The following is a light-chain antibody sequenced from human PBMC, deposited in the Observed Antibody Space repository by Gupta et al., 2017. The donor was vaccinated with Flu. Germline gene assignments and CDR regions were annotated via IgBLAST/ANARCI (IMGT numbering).Light chain of an antibody. V-gene: IGLV1-40*01. Sequence: QPVLTQPPSVTGAPGQRVTMSCPLSSSDVGTHYDVHWYQQLPGTGPRLLIYGYTDRPSGVAYRFSGFKSGTSAYLAITDLQAEDEADYYCQSYDDTLGDYVFGTGTKLSVL. CDR3: QSYDDTLGDYV. J-gene: IGLJ1*01. CDR1: SSDVGTHYD. CDR2: GYT.